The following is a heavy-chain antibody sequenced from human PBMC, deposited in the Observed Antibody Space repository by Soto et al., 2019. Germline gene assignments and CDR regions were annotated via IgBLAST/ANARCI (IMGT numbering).Heavy chain of an antibody. CDR2: MNANNGNT. CDR1: GYTFTSYA. J-gene: IGHJ4*02. CDR3: AMVLLTFDY. Sequence: GASVKVSCKASGYTFTSYAMHWVRQATGQGLEWMGWMNANNGNTSYAQKFQGRVTMTRNTSISTAYMELSSLRSEDTAVYYCAMVLLTFDYWGQGTLVTVSS. D-gene: IGHD2-15*01. V-gene: IGHV1-8*02.